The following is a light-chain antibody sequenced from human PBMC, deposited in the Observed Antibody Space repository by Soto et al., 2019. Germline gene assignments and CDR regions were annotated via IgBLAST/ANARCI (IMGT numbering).Light chain of an antibody. J-gene: IGKJ4*01. CDR2: AAS. Sequence: DIQMTQSPSSLSASVGDRVTITCRASMGISNYLAWYQQKPVKVPKLLIYAASTLQSGVPSRFSGSGSGTDFTLTISSLQPEDVATYYCQKYNSAPRGVTFGGGTKVDIK. CDR3: QKYNSAPRGVT. CDR1: MGISNY. V-gene: IGKV1-27*01.